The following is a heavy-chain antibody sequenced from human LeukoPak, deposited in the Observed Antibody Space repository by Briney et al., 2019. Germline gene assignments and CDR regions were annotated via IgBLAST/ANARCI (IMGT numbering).Heavy chain of an antibody. CDR1: GLVFSNYG. J-gene: IGHJ6*03. CDR2: VRYDARNE. CDR3: ARGKSYSKYVPGWNQEDYYYYMDV. Sequence: PGGSLRLSCQTSGLVFSNYGMHWVRQAPDKGLEWVAYVRYDARNEYYAESVNGRFIISRDNSRNTLYLQMNSPRAEDTGVYSCARGKSYSKYVPGWNQEDYYYYMDVWGKGTAVTVSS. V-gene: IGHV3-30*02. D-gene: IGHD4-11*01.